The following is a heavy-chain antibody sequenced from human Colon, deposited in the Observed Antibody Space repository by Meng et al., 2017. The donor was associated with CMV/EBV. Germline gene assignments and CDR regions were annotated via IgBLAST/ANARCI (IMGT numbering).Heavy chain of an antibody. CDR3: ARSPLPAALNWFDP. D-gene: IGHD2-2*01. V-gene: IGHV1-69*01. CDR2: IIPIFGTP. Sequence: GGPFKSNAISWVRQAPGQGLEWMGGIIPIFGTPKYAQKFQGRVTITADESTSTTYMELSSLTSDDTAVYYCARSPLPAALNWFDPWGQGTLVTVSS. J-gene: IGHJ5*02. CDR1: GGPFKSNA.